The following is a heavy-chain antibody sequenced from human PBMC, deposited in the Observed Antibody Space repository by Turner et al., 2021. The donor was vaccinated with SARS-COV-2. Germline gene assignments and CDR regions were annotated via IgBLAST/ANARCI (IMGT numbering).Heavy chain of an antibody. Sequence: EVQLVESGGGLVQPGGSLSLSFAASGFNFSSYSMNWVRQAPGKGMEWVSFIRKSTSSIYYADSVRGRFTISRDNAENSMYLQMNSLRAEDTAVYYCAREITASTYAMDVWGQGTTVTVSS. CDR3: AREITASTYAMDV. J-gene: IGHJ6*02. V-gene: IGHV3-48*01. CDR1: GFNFSSYS. D-gene: IGHD3-10*01. CDR2: IRKSTSSI.